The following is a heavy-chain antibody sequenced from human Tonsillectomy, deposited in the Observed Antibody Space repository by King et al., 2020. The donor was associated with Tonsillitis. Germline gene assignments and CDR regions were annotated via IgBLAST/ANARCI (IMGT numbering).Heavy chain of an antibody. CDR1: GFTFSGYP. CDR2: TSYDGSNK. V-gene: IGHV3-30-3*01. CDR3: ARSPWYQGAYFDY. J-gene: IGHJ4*02. D-gene: IGHD2-2*01. Sequence: VQLVESGGGVVQPGRSLRLSCAASGFTFSGYPLHWVRQAPGKGLEWVAVTSYDGSNKYYADSVKGRFTISRDNSKNTLYLQMNSLITEDTAVYYGARSPWYQGAYFDYWGQGTLDTVSS.